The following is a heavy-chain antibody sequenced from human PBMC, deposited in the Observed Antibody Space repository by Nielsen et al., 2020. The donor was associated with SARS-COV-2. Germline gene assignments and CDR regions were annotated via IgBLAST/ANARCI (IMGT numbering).Heavy chain of an antibody. V-gene: IGHV1-24*01. D-gene: IGHD2-8*01. CDR1: GYTLTELS. Sequence: ASVKVSCKVSGYTLTELSMHWVRQAPGKGLEWMGGFDPEDGETIYAQKFQGRVTMTEDTSTDTAYIELSSLRSEDTAVYYCATSPPFRWYNWFDPWGQGTLVTVSS. CDR2: FDPEDGET. CDR3: ATSPPFRWYNWFDP. J-gene: IGHJ5*02.